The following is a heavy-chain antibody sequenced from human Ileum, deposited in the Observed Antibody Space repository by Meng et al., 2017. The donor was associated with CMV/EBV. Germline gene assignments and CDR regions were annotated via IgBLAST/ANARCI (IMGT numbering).Heavy chain of an antibody. CDR1: GNSIKNYY. J-gene: IGHJ4*02. D-gene: IGHD3-10*01. CDR2: IHNSGST. Sequence: QVQLQESAPGLVKPSETLSLTATVSGNSIKNYYWTWLRQPAGKGLEWIGRIHNSGSTDDNPSLKSRVTMSIDTSKNQLSLKLHSVTAADTAVYYCARAGARGVPVDYWGQGTLVTVSS. V-gene: IGHV4-4*07. CDR3: ARAGARGVPVDY.